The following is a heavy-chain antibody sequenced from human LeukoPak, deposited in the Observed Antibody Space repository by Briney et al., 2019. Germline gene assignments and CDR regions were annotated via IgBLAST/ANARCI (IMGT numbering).Heavy chain of an antibody. J-gene: IGHJ6*02. CDR2: ISYDGSNK. CDR3: AKEGYDSSGYSGYYGMDV. V-gene: IGHV3-30*18. D-gene: IGHD3-22*01. CDR1: GFTFSSYG. Sequence: PGGSLRLSCAAPGFTFSSYGMHWVRQAPGKGLEWVAVISYDGSNKYYADSVKGRFTISGDNSKNTLYLQMNSLRAEDTAVYYCAKEGYDSSGYSGYYGMDVWGQGTTVTVSS.